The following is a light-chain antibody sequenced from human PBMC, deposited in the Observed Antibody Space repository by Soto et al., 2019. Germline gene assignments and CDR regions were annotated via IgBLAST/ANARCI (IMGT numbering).Light chain of an antibody. CDR1: SSDVGNYNL. CDR3: CSYAGRSTGV. CDR2: EGS. Sequence: QSALTQPASVSGSPGQSITISCTGTSSDVGNYNLVSWYQQHPGKAPKLMIYEGSKRPSGVSNRFSGSKSGNTASLTISGLQAEDEADYYCCSYAGRSTGVFGGGTKLTVL. J-gene: IGLJ2*01. V-gene: IGLV2-23*01.